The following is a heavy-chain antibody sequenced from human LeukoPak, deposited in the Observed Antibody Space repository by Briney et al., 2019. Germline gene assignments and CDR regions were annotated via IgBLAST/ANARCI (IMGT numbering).Heavy chain of an antibody. D-gene: IGHD3-16*02. CDR3: ARYVWGSYPTFEDY. CDR1: GGSISSYY. Sequence: PSETLSLTCTVSGGSISSYYWNWIRQPPGKGPEWIGYIYYSGSTNYNTPLKSRLTISVDTSKNQFSLKLSSVAAADTAVYYCARYVWGSYPTFEDYWGQGTLVTVSS. CDR2: IYYSGST. V-gene: IGHV4-59*01. J-gene: IGHJ4*02.